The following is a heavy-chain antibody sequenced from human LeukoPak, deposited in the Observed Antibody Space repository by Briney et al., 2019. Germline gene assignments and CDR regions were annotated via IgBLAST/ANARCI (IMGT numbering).Heavy chain of an antibody. CDR3: ASLVRPDY. Sequence: GGSLRLSCAASGFTFDDYAMHWVRQAPGKGLEWVSGISWNSGSIGYADSVKGRFTISRDNAKNSLYLQMNSLRAEDTALYYCASLVRPDYWGQGTLVTVPS. V-gene: IGHV3-9*01. CDR1: GFTFDDYA. CDR2: ISWNSGSI. D-gene: IGHD6-6*01. J-gene: IGHJ4*02.